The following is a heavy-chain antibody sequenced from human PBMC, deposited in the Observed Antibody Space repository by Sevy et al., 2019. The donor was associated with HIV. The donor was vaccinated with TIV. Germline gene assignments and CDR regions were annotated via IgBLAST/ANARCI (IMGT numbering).Heavy chain of an antibody. D-gene: IGHD3-22*01. CDR1: GYTFTSYG. V-gene: IGHV1-18*01. J-gene: IGHJ5*02. CDR3: ARELLLTNGAGFDP. CDR2: ISAYNGNT. Sequence: ASVKVSCKASGYTFTSYGISWVRQAPGQGLEWMGWISAYNGNTNYAQKLQGTVTMTTDTSTSTAYMELRSLRSDDTAVYYCARELLLTNGAGFDPWGQGTLVTVSS.